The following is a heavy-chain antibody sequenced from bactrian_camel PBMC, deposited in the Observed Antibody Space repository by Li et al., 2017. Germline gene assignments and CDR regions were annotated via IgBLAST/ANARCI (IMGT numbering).Heavy chain of an antibody. CDR1: SYSRGSYD. CDR3: AAHCSTHLGGAGCTKPHLFRN. D-gene: IGHD1*01. J-gene: IGHJ4*01. Sequence: HVQLVESGGGLVQPGGSLRLSCAASSSYSRGSYDRSWYRPAPGEERGSVACIGGDGNAKYADFVNCRVTICKDNAKSTLYLQMDSLKSEDTGMYYCAAHCSTHLGGAGCTKPHLFRNWGQGTQVTVS. CDR2: IGGDGNA. V-gene: IGHV3S55*01.